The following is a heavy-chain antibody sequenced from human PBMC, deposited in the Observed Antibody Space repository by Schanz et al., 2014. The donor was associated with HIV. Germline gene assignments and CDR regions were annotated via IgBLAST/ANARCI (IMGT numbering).Heavy chain of an antibody. D-gene: IGHD1-1*01. CDR1: GFNFFTYD. V-gene: IGHV3-13*01. Sequence: EVQLVESGGGLVQPGGSLRLSCVASGFNFFTYDMHWVRQGAGKGLEWISGVGPTGDTYYSGSVKGQFTISRDNAKNSLYLQMNSLRAEDTAVYYCARDGYNSLSRKDYYFDTWGQGTLVTVSS. J-gene: IGHJ4*02. CDR3: ARDGYNSLSRKDYYFDT. CDR2: VGPTGDT.